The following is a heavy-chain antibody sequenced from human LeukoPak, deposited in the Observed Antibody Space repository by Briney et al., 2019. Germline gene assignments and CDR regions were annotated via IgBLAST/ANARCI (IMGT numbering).Heavy chain of an antibody. Sequence: ASVKVSCKASGYTFTVYYMHWVRQAPGQGLEWMGWINPNSGGTNYTQKFQGRVTMTRDTSISTAYMEVSRLRSDDTAVYYCARGAHYHDSSEGYDYWGQGTLVTVSS. V-gene: IGHV1-2*02. CDR2: INPNSGGT. CDR1: GYTFTVYY. J-gene: IGHJ4*02. CDR3: ARGAHYHDSSEGYDY. D-gene: IGHD3-22*01.